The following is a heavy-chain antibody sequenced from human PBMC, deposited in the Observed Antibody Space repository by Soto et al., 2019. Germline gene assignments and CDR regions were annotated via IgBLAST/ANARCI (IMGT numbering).Heavy chain of an antibody. J-gene: IGHJ3*02. Sequence: PGGALRLSCAASGFTSSSYWMHSVRQAPGKGLVWVSRISNDGTSTNYADSVKGRFTISRDNAKNTVYLEMNSLRAEDTAVYYCARDWYYYDTSDHFSADAFDIWGQGTTVNVSS. CDR2: ISNDGTST. D-gene: IGHD3-22*01. CDR1: GFTSSSYW. V-gene: IGHV3-74*01. CDR3: ARDWYYYDTSDHFSADAFDI.